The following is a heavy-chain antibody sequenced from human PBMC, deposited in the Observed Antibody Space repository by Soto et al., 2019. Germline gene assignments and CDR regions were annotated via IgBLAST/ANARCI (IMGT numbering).Heavy chain of an antibody. J-gene: IGHJ5*02. D-gene: IGHD6-13*01. Sequence: QVQLVESGGGVVQPGRSLRLSCAASGFTFSTYAMHWVRQAXXXXXXXXXXXSYDGTNEIYADSVKGRFIXSRDNSMNTLFLQMXXLXAXXXXXXXXXXXXVPLAGTNWAANRFDPWGQGNLVTVSS. CDR2: XSYDGTNE. CDR1: GFTFSTYA. V-gene: IGHV3-30-3*01. CDR3: XXXXVPLAGTNWAANRFDP.